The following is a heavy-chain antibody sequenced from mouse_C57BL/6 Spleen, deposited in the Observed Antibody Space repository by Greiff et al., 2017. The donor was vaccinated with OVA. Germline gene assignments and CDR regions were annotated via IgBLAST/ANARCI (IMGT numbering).Heavy chain of an antibody. V-gene: IGHV1-26*01. CDR1: GYTFTDYY. D-gene: IGHD1-1*01. CDR2: INPNNGGT. CDR3: ARSPPYGSSPFDY. Sequence: EVQLQQSGPELVKPGASVKISCKASGYTFTDYYMNWVKQSHGKSLEWIGDINPNNGGTSYNQKFKGKATLTVDKSSSTAYMELRSLTSEDSAVYYCARSPPYGSSPFDYWGQGTTLTVSS. J-gene: IGHJ2*01.